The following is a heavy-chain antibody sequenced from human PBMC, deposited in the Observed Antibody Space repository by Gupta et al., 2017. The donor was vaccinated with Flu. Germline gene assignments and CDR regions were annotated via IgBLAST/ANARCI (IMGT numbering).Heavy chain of an antibody. CDR3: ARGRNDFWSGYSNRFDY. J-gene: IGHJ4*02. CDR2: ISGDSGSK. CDR1: EFPPLSYR. Sequence: EVQLVEPGGGLVKPGGSLRLSCVASEFPPLSYRMTWVRQAPGRGLEWVSTISGDSGSKYYADSVKGRFTISRDNARNSLYLQMNSLRAEDTALYYCARGRNDFWSGYSNRFDYWGQGTLVTVSS. V-gene: IGHV3-21*06. D-gene: IGHD3-3*01.